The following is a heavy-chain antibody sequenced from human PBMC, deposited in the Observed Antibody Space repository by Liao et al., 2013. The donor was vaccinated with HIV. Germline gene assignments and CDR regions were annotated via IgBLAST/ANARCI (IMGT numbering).Heavy chain of an antibody. CDR1: GASISTFC. Sequence: QVQLQESGPGLVKPSETLSLTCTVSGASISTFCSTWIRHPAGKGLEWIGRVCSSGSTNYNPSLKSRLTMSVDTSKNQFSLKLSSVTAADTALYYCATSGGPYWFFNIWGPGTPVAVSS. D-gene: IGHD3-16*01. V-gene: IGHV4-4*07. J-gene: IGHJ2*01. CDR2: VCSSGST. CDR3: ATSGGPYWFFNI.